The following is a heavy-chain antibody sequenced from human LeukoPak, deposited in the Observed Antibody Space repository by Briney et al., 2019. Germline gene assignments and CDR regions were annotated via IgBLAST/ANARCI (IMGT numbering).Heavy chain of an antibody. V-gene: IGHV4-59*01. CDR3: AGGRYSGYDWVDY. D-gene: IGHD5-12*01. CDR1: GGSISGYY. Sequence: SETLSLTCTVSGGSISGYYWSWIRQPPGKGLEWIGYIYYSGSTNYNPSLKSRVTISVDTSKNQFSLKLSSVTAADTAVYYCAGGRYSGYDWVDYWGQGTLVTVSS. CDR2: IYYSGST. J-gene: IGHJ4*02.